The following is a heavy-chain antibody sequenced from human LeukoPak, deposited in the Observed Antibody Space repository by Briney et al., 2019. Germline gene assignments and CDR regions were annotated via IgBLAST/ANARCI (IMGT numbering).Heavy chain of an antibody. J-gene: IGHJ6*02. CDR3: TSPVGVTGYYYYGMDV. CDR1: GFTFSDSA. V-gene: IGHV3-73*01. CDR2: IGSTANKYAT. Sequence: QPGGSLRLSCAASGFTFSDSAMHWVRQASGKGLEWVGRIGSTANKYATAYAASVKGRFTISRDDSKNTAYLQMNSLKTEDTAVYYCTSPVGVTGYYYYGMDVWGQGTTVTVSS. D-gene: IGHD1-26*01.